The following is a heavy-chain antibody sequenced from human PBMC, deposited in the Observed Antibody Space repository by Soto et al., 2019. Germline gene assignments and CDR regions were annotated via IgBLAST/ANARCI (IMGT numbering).Heavy chain of an antibody. V-gene: IGHV1-18*04. Sequence: ASGKVSCKASCYTFTSYGISWVRQAPGQGLEWMGWISAYNGNTNYAQKLQGRVTMTTDTSTSTAYMELRSLRSDDTAVYYCARDSAGYSSGWGDAFDIWGQGTMVTVSS. D-gene: IGHD6-19*01. CDR3: ARDSAGYSSGWGDAFDI. J-gene: IGHJ3*02. CDR2: ISAYNGNT. CDR1: CYTFTSYG.